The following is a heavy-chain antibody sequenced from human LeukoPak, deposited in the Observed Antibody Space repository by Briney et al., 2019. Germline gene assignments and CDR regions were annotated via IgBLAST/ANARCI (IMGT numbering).Heavy chain of an antibody. CDR2: ISSSGSTI. CDR3: ARDRLGRPRSSWGLFDY. Sequence: KSGWSLRLSCAASGFTFSDYYMSWIRQAPGKGLEWVSYISSSGSTIYYADSVKGRFTISRDNAKNSLYLQMNSLRAEDTAVYYCARDRLGRPRSSWGLFDYWGQGTLVTVSS. CDR1: GFTFSDYY. V-gene: IGHV3-11*01. J-gene: IGHJ4*02. D-gene: IGHD6-13*01.